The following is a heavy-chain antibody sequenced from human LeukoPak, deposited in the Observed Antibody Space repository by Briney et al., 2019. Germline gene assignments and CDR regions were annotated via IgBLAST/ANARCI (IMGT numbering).Heavy chain of an antibody. CDR1: GYSISSSNY. J-gene: IGHJ4*02. D-gene: IGHD6-19*01. CDR2: IYYSGST. V-gene: IGHV4-28*03. CDR3: ARVSGWYREGFDY. Sequence: SDTLSLTCAVSGYSISSSNYWAWIRQPPGKGLEWIGHIYYSGSTYYNPSLKSRVTISVDTSKNQFSLKLSSVTAADTAVYYCARVSGWYREGFDYWGQGTLVTVSS.